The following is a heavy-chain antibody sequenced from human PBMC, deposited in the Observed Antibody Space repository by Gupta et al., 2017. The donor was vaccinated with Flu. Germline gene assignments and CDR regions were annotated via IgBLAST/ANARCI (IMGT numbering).Heavy chain of an antibody. Sequence: EVQLVESVGGLVQPGRSLRLSCAASGVTFDDYAMHWVRQAPGKGLEWVSGITWNRDTIGYADSVKGRFTLSRDTAKNSLYLQMNSLRPEDTALYYCVKDRGYTWDAIDFWGQGTMVTVSS. V-gene: IGHV3-9*01. CDR2: ITWNRDTI. CDR1: GVTFDDYA. CDR3: VKDRGYTWDAIDF. D-gene: IGHD2-15*01. J-gene: IGHJ3*01.